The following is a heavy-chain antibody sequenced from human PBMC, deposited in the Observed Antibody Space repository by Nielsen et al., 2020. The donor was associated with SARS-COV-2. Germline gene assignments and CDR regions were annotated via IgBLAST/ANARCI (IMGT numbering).Heavy chain of an antibody. Sequence: GGSLRLSCAASGFTFDDYVMHWVRQAPGKGLEWVSGISWNSDNIGYADSVKGRFTISRDNAKNSLYLQMNSLRAEDTAVYYCARDMGDYVWGSYRYSWYFDYWGQGTLVTVSS. CDR2: ISWNSDNI. V-gene: IGHV3-9*01. CDR3: ARDMGDYVWGSYRYSWYFDY. J-gene: IGHJ4*02. CDR1: GFTFDDYV. D-gene: IGHD3-16*02.